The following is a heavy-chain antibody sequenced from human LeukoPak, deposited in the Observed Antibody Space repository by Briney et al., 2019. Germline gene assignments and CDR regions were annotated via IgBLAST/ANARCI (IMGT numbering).Heavy chain of an antibody. CDR3: ASLSTSFGMDV. D-gene: IGHD5/OR15-5a*01. CDR2: IKQDGSEK. J-gene: IGHJ6*02. V-gene: IGHV3-7*05. Sequence: PGGSLRLSCAASGFTFSSYWMSWVRQAPGKGLDGVANIKQDGSEKYYVDSVKGRFTISRDNAKNSLYLQMNSLRAEDTAVYYCASLSTSFGMDVWGQGTTVTVSS. CDR1: GFTFSSYW.